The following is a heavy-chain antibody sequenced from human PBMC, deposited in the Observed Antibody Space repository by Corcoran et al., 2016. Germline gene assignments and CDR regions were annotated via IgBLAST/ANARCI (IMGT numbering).Heavy chain of an antibody. Sequence: QVQLVQSGAEVKKPGASVKVSCKASGYTFTSYDINWVRQATGQGLEGMGWMNPKSGNTGYAQKFQGRVTMTRNTSISTAYMELRSLRSEDTAVYYCAMLRVYYSGSWSYLWFDPWCQGTLVTVSS. CDR1: GYTFTSYD. CDR3: AMLRVYYSGSWSYLWFDP. CDR2: MNPKSGNT. J-gene: IGHJ5*02. V-gene: IGHV1-8*01. D-gene: IGHD3-10*01.